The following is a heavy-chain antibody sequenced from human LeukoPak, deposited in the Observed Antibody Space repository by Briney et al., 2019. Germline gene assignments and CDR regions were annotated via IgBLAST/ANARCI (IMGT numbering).Heavy chain of an antibody. CDR2: ISGSGGST. V-gene: IGHV3-23*01. J-gene: IGHJ4*02. D-gene: IGHD4-17*01. CDR1: GXTFXXXA. CDR3: ARNADYGDSNPFDY. Sequence: AXGXTFXXXAMSWXXXXPGXXXXXXSAISGSGGSTYYADSVKGRFTISRDNSKNTLYLQMNSLRAEDTAVYYCARNADYGDSNPFDYWGQGTLVTVSS.